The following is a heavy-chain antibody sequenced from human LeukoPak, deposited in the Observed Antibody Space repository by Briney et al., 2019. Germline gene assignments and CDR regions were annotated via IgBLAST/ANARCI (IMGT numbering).Heavy chain of an antibody. CDR1: GFIFSDYY. CDR3: ARVGQPGGDEFDV. Sequence: GGSQRLSCAASGFIFSDYYMTWIRQAPGKGLEWVSFISNSRSHTNYADSVKGRITISRDNAKKSLYLQMHSLRAEDTAVYYCARVGQPGGDEFDVWGQGTMATVSS. J-gene: IGHJ3*01. V-gene: IGHV3-11*05. D-gene: IGHD3-16*01. CDR2: ISNSRSHT.